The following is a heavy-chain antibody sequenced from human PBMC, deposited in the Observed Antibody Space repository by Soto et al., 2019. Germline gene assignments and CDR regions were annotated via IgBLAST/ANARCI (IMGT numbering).Heavy chain of an antibody. CDR1: GYTFTSYD. CDR2: INPNSGNT. Sequence: ASVKVSCKASGYTFTSYDINWVRQATGQGLEWMGWINPNSGNTAYAQKFQGRVTMTRNTSISTANMELGSLRSEDTDVYYCARVPAAIGAYYYYYMDVWGKGTTVTVSS. CDR3: ARVPAAIGAYYYYYMDV. D-gene: IGHD2-2*01. J-gene: IGHJ6*03. V-gene: IGHV1-8*01.